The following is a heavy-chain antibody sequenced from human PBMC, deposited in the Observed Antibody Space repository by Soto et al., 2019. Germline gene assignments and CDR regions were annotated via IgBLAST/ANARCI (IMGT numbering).Heavy chain of an antibody. J-gene: IGHJ6*02. CDR3: ARDWAGRDNYYYYGMDV. CDR1: GFTFSSYG. CDR2: IWYDGSNK. D-gene: IGHD6-19*01. V-gene: IGHV3-33*01. Sequence: TGGSLRLSCAASGFTFSSYGMHWVRQAPGKGLEWVAVIWYDGSNKYYADSVKGRFTISRDNSKNTLYLQMNSLRAEDTAVYYCARDWAGRDNYYYYGMDVWGQGTTVTVSS.